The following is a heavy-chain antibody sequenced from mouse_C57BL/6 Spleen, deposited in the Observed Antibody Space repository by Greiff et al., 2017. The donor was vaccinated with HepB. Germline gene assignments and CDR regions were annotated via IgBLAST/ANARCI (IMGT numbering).Heavy chain of an antibody. CDR2: INPSTGGT. Sequence: VQLQQSGPELVKPGASVKISCKASGYSFTGYYMNWVKQSPEKSLEWIGEINPSTGGTTYNQKFKAKATLTVDKSSSTAYMQLKSLTSEDSAVYYCAVAPGFAYWGQGTLVTVSA. CDR3: AVAPGFAY. D-gene: IGHD1-1*01. CDR1: GYSFTGYY. J-gene: IGHJ3*01. V-gene: IGHV1-42*01.